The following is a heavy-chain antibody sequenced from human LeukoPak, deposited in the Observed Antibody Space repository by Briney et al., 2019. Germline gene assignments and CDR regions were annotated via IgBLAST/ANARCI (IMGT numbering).Heavy chain of an antibody. CDR1: GYTFTDYY. D-gene: IGHD1-26*01. J-gene: IGHJ4*02. V-gene: IGHV1-2*02. Sequence: ASVKVSCKASGYTFTDYYLHWARQAPGQGLEWMGWINAKNGGTEYAQKFQGRFTLTRDTSISTAYMVLTSLRYDDTAVYYCARVTSGTYHYWGQGTLVTISS. CDR3: ARVTSGTYHY. CDR2: INAKNGGT.